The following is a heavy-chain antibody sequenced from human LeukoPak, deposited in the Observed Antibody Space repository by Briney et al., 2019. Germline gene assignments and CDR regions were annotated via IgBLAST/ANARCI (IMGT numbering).Heavy chain of an antibody. J-gene: IGHJ4*02. V-gene: IGHV3-74*01. Sequence: GGSLRLSCAASGFTFSSYWMHWVRQAPGKGLVWVSRIDSNGRTINYADSVKGRFTISRDNANSMLYLQMNSLRAEDSAVYYCAKDFVGPGDYWGQGTLVTVSS. CDR2: IDSNGRTI. CDR3: AKDFVGPGDY. D-gene: IGHD1-26*01. CDR1: GFTFSSYW.